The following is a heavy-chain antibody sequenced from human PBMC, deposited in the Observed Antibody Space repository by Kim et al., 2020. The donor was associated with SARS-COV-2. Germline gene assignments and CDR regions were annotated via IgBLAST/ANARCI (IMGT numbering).Heavy chain of an antibody. CDR2: IWYDGSYK. J-gene: IGHJ6*02. D-gene: IGHD3-16*01. CDR1: GFVFSSYA. CDR3: AKDNDRGSYGYYYGMDV. Sequence: GGSLRLSCAASGFVFSSYAMHWVRQAPGKGLEWVAVIWYDGSYKHYVDSLKGRFTISRDNSKNTVYLQMNSLRAEDTGVYYCAKDNDRGSYGYYYGMDVWGQGTTFTVSS. V-gene: IGHV3-33*06.